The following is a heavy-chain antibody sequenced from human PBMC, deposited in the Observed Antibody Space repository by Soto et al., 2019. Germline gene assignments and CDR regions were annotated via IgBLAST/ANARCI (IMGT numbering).Heavy chain of an antibody. V-gene: IGHV3-64D*06. J-gene: IGHJ4*02. D-gene: IGHD3-3*01. CDR2: ISSNGGST. CDR1: GFTFSSYA. CDR3: VSSPALRFLEWLSYYFDY. Sequence: GGSLRLSCSASGFTFSSYAMHWVRQAPGKGLEYVSAISSNGGSTYYADSVKGRFTISRDNSKNTLYLQMSSLRAEDTAVYYCVSSPALRFLEWLSYYFDYWGQGTLVTVSS.